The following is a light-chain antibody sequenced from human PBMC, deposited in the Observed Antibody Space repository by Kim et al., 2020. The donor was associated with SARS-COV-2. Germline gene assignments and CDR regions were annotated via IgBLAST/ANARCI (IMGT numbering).Light chain of an antibody. Sequence: QSALTQPPSASGSPGQSVTISCTGTSSDTIFYNYVSWYQQHPGKAPKLILFDVHKRPSGVPDRFSGSKSGSTASLTVSGLQLEDEAQYFCASYAGGGDVQFGGGTQLTVL. CDR2: DVH. CDR3: ASYAGGGDVQ. CDR1: SSDTIFYNY. V-gene: IGLV2-8*01. J-gene: IGLJ3*02.